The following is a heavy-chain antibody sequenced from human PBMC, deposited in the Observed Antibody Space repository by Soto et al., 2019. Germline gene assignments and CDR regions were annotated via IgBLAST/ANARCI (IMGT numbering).Heavy chain of an antibody. D-gene: IGHD6-19*01. CDR3: AKADGEQWLLHHLDK. V-gene: IGHV3-23*01. CDR2: ISCCGGST. CDR1: GFNFKKFA. J-gene: IGHJ4*02. Sequence: TGGSLRLSCVASGFNFKKFAMSWVRQAPGEGLEWVSGISCCGGSTSYADSVKGRFSIARDDSTNTLSLQMNNLRVEDTAQYYCAKADGEQWLLHHLDKWGQGTLVTVSS.